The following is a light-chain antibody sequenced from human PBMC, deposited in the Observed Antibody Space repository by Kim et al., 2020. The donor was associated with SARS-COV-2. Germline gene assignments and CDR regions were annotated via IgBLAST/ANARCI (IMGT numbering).Light chain of an antibody. CDR2: SAS. CDR1: QGISSY. CDR3: QQLSTYPLT. V-gene: IGKV1-9*01. J-gene: IGKJ4*01. Sequence: IQLTQSPSSLSASVGDRVTITCRASQGISSYLAWYQQKPGLAPNVLIYSASTLQSGVPSRFSGSGSGTDFTLTISSLQPEDFATYYCQQLSTYPLTFGGGTKLEI.